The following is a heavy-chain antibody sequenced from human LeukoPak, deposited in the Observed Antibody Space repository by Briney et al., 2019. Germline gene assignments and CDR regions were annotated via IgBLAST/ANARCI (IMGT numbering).Heavy chain of an antibody. Sequence: PGGSLGLSCAASGFTFDDYAMHWVRQAPGKGLEWVSGISWNSGSIGYADSVKGRFTISRDNAKNSLYLQMNSLRAEDTALYYCAKDIGQYYYGSGSFPYYYGMDVWGQGTTVTVSS. CDR3: AKDIGQYYYGSGSFPYYYGMDV. V-gene: IGHV3-9*01. J-gene: IGHJ6*02. CDR1: GFTFDDYA. D-gene: IGHD3-10*01. CDR2: ISWNSGSI.